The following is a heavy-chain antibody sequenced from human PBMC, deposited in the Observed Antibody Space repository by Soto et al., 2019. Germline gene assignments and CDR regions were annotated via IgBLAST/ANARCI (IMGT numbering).Heavy chain of an antibody. J-gene: IGHJ6*02. CDR2: IKQGGSEK. V-gene: IGHV3-7*01. Sequence: GGSLRLCCAASGFTFSGYWMSWVRQAPGKGLEWVANIKQGGSEKHYVDSVKGRFTISRDDAKNSLYLQMNSLRVEDTAVYYCAREEREEGGMDVWGQGTTVTVSS. CDR3: AREEREEGGMDV. CDR1: GFTFSGYW.